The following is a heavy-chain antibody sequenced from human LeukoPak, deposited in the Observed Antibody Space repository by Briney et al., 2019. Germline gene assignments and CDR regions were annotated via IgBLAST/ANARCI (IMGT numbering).Heavy chain of an antibody. Sequence: ASVTVSCKASGYSFNIYGINWVRQAPGQGLEWVGWISGNNSNTKYAQNHERRVTMTTNTSTSTAYMVLRSLRSDDSAVYYCARWYRLKPDIGINAGDLWGQGTLVTVS. D-gene: IGHD5-12*01. V-gene: IGHV1-18*01. CDR1: GYSFNIYG. CDR2: ISGNNSNT. J-gene: IGHJ5*02. CDR3: ARWYRLKPDIGINAGDL.